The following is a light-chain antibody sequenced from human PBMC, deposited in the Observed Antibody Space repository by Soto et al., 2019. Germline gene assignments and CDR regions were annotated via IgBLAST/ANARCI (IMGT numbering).Light chain of an antibody. CDR1: QDISNY. V-gene: IGKV1-33*01. J-gene: IGKJ5*01. Sequence: DIQLTQSPSSLSASVGDRVTLTCQASQDISNYLSWYQHKVGKAPKLLVYDASDLERGVPGRFSASGFGTHVSLTIISLQPDAFATDYCQQYDSLPIAFGQGTRL. CDR2: DAS. CDR3: QQYDSLPIA.